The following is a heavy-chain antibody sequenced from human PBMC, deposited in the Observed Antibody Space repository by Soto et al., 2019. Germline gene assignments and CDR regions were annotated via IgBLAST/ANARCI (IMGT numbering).Heavy chain of an antibody. CDR3: PRGLGAAYNWNYGLGAFDI. CDR2: MNPNSGNT. D-gene: IGHD1-7*01. J-gene: IGHJ3*02. Sequence: QVQLVQSGAEVKKHGASVKVSCKASGYTFTSYDINWVRQATGQGLEWMGWMNPNSGNTGYAQKFQGRVTRTRNTSISTAYMELSSLRSEDTAVYCCPRGLGAAYNWNYGLGAFDIWGQGTMVTVSS. V-gene: IGHV1-8*01. CDR1: GYTFTSYD.